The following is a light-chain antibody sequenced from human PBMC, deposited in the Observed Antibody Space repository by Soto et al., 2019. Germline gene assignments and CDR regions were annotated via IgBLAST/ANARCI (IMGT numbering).Light chain of an antibody. CDR3: QQYNSYPIT. V-gene: IGKV1-39*01. J-gene: IGKJ5*01. Sequence: IQMTQSPSSLSASVGDRVTITCRASQSISSYLNWYQQKPGKAPKLLVFAASSLQSGVPSRFSGSRSGPDFTLTISSLQPEDFATYYCQQYNSYPITFGQGTRLEIK. CDR1: QSISSY. CDR2: AAS.